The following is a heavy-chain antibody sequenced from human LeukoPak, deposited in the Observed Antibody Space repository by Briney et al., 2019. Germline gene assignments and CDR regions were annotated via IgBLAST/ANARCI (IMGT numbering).Heavy chain of an antibody. V-gene: IGHV4-38-2*01. Sequence: SETLSLTCAVSGYSISSGYYWGWIRQPPGKGLEWIGSIYHSGSTYYNPFLKSRVTISVDTSKNQFSLKLSSVTAADTAVYYCARARDSLDYWGQGTLVTVSS. D-gene: IGHD2-21*01. CDR1: GYSISSGYY. J-gene: IGHJ4*02. CDR2: IYHSGST. CDR3: ARARDSLDY.